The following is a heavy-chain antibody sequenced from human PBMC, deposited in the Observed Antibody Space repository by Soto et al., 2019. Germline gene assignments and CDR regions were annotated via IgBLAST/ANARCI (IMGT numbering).Heavy chain of an antibody. V-gene: IGHV1-2*02. CDR1: GYTFTGYF. Sequence: QVQLVQSGAEVKKPGASVKVSCKASGYTFTGYFVHWVRQAPGQGLEWMGWINPNSGGTNCAQRFQGRVTMTRDTSISTAYMELRRLRSDDTAVYYCARGGISIFGVAESWGQGTSVTVSS. CDR3: ARGGISIFGVAES. CDR2: INPNSGGT. J-gene: IGHJ6*02. D-gene: IGHD3-3*01.